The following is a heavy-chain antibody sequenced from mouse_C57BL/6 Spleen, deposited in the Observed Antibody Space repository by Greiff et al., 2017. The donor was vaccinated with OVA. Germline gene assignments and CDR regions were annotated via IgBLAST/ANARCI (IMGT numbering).Heavy chain of an antibody. D-gene: IGHD4-1*01. J-gene: IGHJ2*01. CDR2: INPGSGGT. CDR3: ARNWDPFDY. V-gene: IGHV1-54*01. CDR1: GYAFTNYL. Sequence: QVQLQQSGAELVRPGTSVKVSCKASGYAFTNYLIEWVKQRPGQGLEWIGVINPGSGGTNYNEKFKGKATLTADTSSSTAYMQLSSLTSEDSAVYYCARNWDPFDYWGQGTTLTVSS.